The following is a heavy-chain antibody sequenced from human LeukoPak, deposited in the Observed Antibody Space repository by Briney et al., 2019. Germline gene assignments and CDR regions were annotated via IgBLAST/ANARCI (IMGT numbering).Heavy chain of an antibody. Sequence: GGSLRLSCAASELTVSSNYMSWVRQAPGKGLEWVSVIYSGGSTYYADSVKGRFIISRDNSRNTLYLQMNSLRAEDTAMYHCERASTPGYSTGWIDHWGQGTLVTVSS. CDR3: ERASTPGYSTGWIDH. V-gene: IGHV3-53*05. D-gene: IGHD6-19*01. CDR2: IYSGGST. CDR1: ELTVSSNY. J-gene: IGHJ4*02.